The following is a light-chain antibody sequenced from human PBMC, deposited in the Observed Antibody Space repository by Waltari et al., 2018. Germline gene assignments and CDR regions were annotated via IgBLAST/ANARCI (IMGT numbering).Light chain of an antibody. Sequence: QSALTQPASVSGSPGQSITISCPGTRRDVGSYNLVPRYQPHPGKAPKLMIYEVSKWPSGVSDRFSGSKSGNTASLTISGLQAEDEADYYCCSYAGSSTFGVVFGGGTKLTVL. CDR3: CSYAGSSTFGVV. V-gene: IGLV2-23*02. J-gene: IGLJ2*01. CDR1: RRDVGSYNL. CDR2: EVS.